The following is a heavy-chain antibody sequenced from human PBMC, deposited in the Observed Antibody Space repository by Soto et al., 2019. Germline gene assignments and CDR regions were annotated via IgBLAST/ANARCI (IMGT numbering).Heavy chain of an antibody. CDR1: RFTFSVYW. J-gene: IGHJ3*01. CDR2: IRHDGSEK. Sequence: GGSLILSCTASRFTFSVYWMSWVRQAPGKGLEWVANIRHDGSEKFYVDSVKGRFTVSRDNAKNSLYLQMNSLRVEDTAIYYCVRDTLSAFDVWGQGTMVTVS. D-gene: IGHD3-16*01. CDR3: VRDTLSAFDV. V-gene: IGHV3-7*01.